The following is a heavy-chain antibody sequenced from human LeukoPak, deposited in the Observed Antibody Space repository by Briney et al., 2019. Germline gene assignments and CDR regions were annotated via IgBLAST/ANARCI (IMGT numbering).Heavy chain of an antibody. J-gene: IGHJ5*02. CDR2: IYTSGST. Sequence: SQTLSLTCTASGDSISSGSYYWSWIRQPAGKGLEWIGRIYTSGSTNYNPSLKSRVTISVDTSKNQFSLKLSSVTAADTAVYYCARGRAAASPNNWFDPWGQGTLVTVSS. D-gene: IGHD6-13*01. CDR1: GDSISSGSYY. CDR3: ARGRAAASPNNWFDP. V-gene: IGHV4-61*02.